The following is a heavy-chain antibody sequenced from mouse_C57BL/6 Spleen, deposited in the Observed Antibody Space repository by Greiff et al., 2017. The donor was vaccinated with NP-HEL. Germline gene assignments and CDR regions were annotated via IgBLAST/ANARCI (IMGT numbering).Heavy chain of an antibody. CDR1: GYTFTDYY. CDR3: ARSTYGSSRSYAMDY. J-gene: IGHJ4*01. Sequence: EVQLQQSGPVLVKPGASVKMSCKASGYTFTDYYMNWVKQSHGKSLEWIGVINPYNGGTSYNQKFKGKATLTVDKSSSTAYMELNSLTSEDSAVYYCARSTYGSSRSYAMDYWGQGTSVTVSS. V-gene: IGHV1-19*01. D-gene: IGHD1-1*01. CDR2: INPYNGGT.